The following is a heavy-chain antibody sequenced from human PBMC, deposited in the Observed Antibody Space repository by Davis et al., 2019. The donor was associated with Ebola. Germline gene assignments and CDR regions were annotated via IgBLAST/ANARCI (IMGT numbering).Heavy chain of an antibody. CDR1: GFTFSSYS. J-gene: IGHJ6*02. D-gene: IGHD4-17*01. CDR2: ISSSSSYI. V-gene: IGHV3-21*01. CDR3: ARKVYGDFFYYYYGMDV. Sequence: GESLKISCAASGFTFSSYSMDWVRQAPGKGLEWVSSISSSSSYIYYADSVKGRFTISRDNAKNSLYLQMNSLRAEDTAVYYCARKVYGDFFYYYYGMDVWGQGTTVTVSS.